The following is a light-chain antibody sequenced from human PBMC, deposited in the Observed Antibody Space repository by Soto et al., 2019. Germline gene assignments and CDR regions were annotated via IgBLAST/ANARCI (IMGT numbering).Light chain of an antibody. J-gene: IGLJ2*01. CDR1: NIGSKS. CDR3: QVWYSSSDHQV. V-gene: IGLV3-21*04. CDR2: YDS. Sequence: SYELTQPPSVSVAPGKTARITCGGNNIGSKSVHWYQQKPGQAPVLVIYYDSDRPSGIPERFSGSNSGNTATLTISRVEAGDEADYYCQVWYSSSDHQVFGGGTPLTVL.